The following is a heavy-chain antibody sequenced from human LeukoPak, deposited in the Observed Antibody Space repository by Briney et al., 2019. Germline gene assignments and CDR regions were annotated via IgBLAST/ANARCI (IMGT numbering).Heavy chain of an antibody. D-gene: IGHD6-19*01. Sequence: PSETLSLTCAVSGVPFSNYYWSWVRQSPTKGLEWVGEISHSGYTNYNPSLKSRVTISIDTSKNQFSLMLTSVTAADTAVYYCTRAVAGHPDWGQGTLVTVSS. CDR3: TRAVAGHPD. V-gene: IGHV4-34*01. CDR2: ISHSGYT. J-gene: IGHJ4*02. CDR1: GVPFSNYY.